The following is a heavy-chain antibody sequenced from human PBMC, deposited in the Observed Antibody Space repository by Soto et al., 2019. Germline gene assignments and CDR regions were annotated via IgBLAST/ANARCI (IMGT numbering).Heavy chain of an antibody. J-gene: IGHJ4*02. CDR2: MNPNSGNT. CDR3: ARVLRPNIAAAGTPEY. D-gene: IGHD6-13*01. Sequence: ASVKVSCKASGYTFTSYDINWVRQATGQGLEWMGWMNPNSGNTGYAQKLQGRVTMTRNTSISTAYMELSSLRSEDTAVYYCARVLRPNIAAAGTPEYWGQGTLVTVSS. CDR1: GYTFTSYD. V-gene: IGHV1-8*01.